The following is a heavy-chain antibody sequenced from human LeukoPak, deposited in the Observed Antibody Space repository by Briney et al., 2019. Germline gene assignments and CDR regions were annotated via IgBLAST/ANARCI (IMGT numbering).Heavy chain of an antibody. J-gene: IGHJ5*02. CDR3: ARVPYLKLNWFDP. D-gene: IGHD2-15*01. Sequence: PGGSLRLSCAASGFTVSSNYMTWVRQAPGKGLEWVSIIYSGGSTYYADSVKGRFTISRDNSKNTLYLQMNSLRAEDTAVYYCARVPYLKLNWFDPWGQGTLVTVSS. V-gene: IGHV3-66*01. CDR1: GFTVSSNY. CDR2: IYSGGST.